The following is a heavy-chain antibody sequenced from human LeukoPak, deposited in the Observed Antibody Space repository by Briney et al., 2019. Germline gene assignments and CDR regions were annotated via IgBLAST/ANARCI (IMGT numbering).Heavy chain of an antibody. CDR1: GFTVSSNY. V-gene: IGHV3-53*01. Sequence: GGSLRLSCAASGFTVSSNYMSWVRQAPGKGLEYISVTYSSGTTYHADSVRDRFTISRDNSRNTPYLQMNSLRPEDTAVYYCAREPTYSSSLDYWGQGTLVTVSS. CDR3: AREPTYSSSLDY. D-gene: IGHD6-6*01. CDR2: TYSSGTT. J-gene: IGHJ4*02.